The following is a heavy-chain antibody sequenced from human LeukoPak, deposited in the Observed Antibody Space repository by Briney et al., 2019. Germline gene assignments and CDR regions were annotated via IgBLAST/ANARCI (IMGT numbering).Heavy chain of an antibody. Sequence: GGSLRLSCVASGFTFSSYGMSWVRQAPGKGLEWVANIKQDGTEKYYVDSVKGRFTIYRDNAKNALLLQMNSLRAEDTAVYYCARTYSSSWTLAPWGYWGQGILVTVSS. CDR3: ARTYSSSWTLAPWGY. V-gene: IGHV3-7*04. J-gene: IGHJ1*01. CDR2: IKQDGTEK. CDR1: GFTFSSYG. D-gene: IGHD6-13*01.